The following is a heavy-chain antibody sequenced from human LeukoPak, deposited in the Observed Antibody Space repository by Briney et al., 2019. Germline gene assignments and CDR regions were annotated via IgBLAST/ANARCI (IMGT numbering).Heavy chain of an antibody. V-gene: IGHV1-18*01. CDR3: ARSVGDFLYSGQEGLDV. Sequence: ASVKVSCKASGYTFTSYGISWVRQAPGQGLEWMGWISAYNGNTNYAQKLQGRVTMTTDTSTSTAYMELRSLRSDDTAVYYCARSVGDFLYSGQEGLDVWGQGTTVTVSS. D-gene: IGHD3-10*01. J-gene: IGHJ6*02. CDR1: GYTFTSYG. CDR2: ISAYNGNT.